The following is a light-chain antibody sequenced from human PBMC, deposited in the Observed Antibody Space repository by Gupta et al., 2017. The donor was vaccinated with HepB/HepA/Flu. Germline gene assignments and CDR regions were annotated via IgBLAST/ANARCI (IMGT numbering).Light chain of an antibody. V-gene: IGLV1-40*01. Sequence: QSVLTQPPSVSGAPGQRVTISCTGGRSNIGADYAVHWYQQFPGTAPKLLIFGASNRPSGIPDRFSGSKSGTSASLAITGLQSDDEADYYCQSYDSGLSGVVFGGGTKLTVL. J-gene: IGLJ2*01. CDR1: RSNIGADYA. CDR3: QSYDSGLSGVV. CDR2: GAS.